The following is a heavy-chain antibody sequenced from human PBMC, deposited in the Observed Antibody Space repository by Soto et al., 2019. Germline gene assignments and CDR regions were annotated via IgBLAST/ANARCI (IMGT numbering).Heavy chain of an antibody. D-gene: IGHD1-26*01. CDR2: FNAGIGNR. CDR1: GYTFTSYA. J-gene: IGHJ4*02. V-gene: IGHV1-3*01. CDR3: ERDRGSYYPFAY. Sequence: QVQLVQSGAEVKTPGASVKLSCKASGYTFTSYAIHWARQAPGQSLEWMGWFNAGIGNRKHSPKFQGRVPITSDTSESAAYMELSSLRSEDTAVYVCERDRGSYYPFAYWGQGTLVTVSS.